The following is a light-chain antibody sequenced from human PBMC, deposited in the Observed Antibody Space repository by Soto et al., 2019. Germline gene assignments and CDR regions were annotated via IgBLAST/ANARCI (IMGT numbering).Light chain of an antibody. V-gene: IGLV2-14*01. J-gene: IGLJ3*02. CDR1: SSDVGGYNY. Sequence: QSALTQPASVSGSPGQSITISCTGTSSDVGGYNYVSRYQQHPGKAPKLMIYEVSNRPSGVSNRFSGSKSGNTASLTISGRQAEDEADYYCSSYTSSSTRVFGGGTKLTVL. CDR3: SSYTSSSTRV. CDR2: EVS.